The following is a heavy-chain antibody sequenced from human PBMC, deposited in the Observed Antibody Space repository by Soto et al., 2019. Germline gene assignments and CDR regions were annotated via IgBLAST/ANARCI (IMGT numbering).Heavy chain of an antibody. CDR2: IYYSGST. Sequence: PSETLSLTCTVSGGSISSGDYYWSWIRQPPGKGLEWIGYIYYSGSTYYNPSLKSRVTISVDTSKNQFSLKLSSVTAADTAVYYCARAKHGYCSGGSCSYFDYWGQGTLVTVSS. J-gene: IGHJ4*02. D-gene: IGHD2-15*01. CDR3: ARAKHGYCSGGSCSYFDY. CDR1: GGSISSGDYY. V-gene: IGHV4-30-4*01.